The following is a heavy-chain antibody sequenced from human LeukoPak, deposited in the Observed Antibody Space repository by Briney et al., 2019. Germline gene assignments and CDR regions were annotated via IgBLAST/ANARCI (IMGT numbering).Heavy chain of an antibody. CDR2: INPNSGAT. J-gene: IGHJ5*02. Sequence: ASVKVSCKASGYTFSAYYMHWVRQAPGQGLEWMGWINPNSGATKYAQKFQGRVTMTRDTSISTAYMEVSSLRSDDTAMYYCARVSWYGDPLSAWFDPWGQGTPVTVSS. CDR1: GYTFSAYY. CDR3: ARVSWYGDPLSAWFDP. D-gene: IGHD4-17*01. V-gene: IGHV1-2*02.